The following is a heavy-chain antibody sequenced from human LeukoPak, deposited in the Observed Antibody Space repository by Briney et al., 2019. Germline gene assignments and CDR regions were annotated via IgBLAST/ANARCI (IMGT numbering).Heavy chain of an antibody. J-gene: IGHJ3*02. D-gene: IGHD2-2*01. CDR1: GGTFSSYA. V-gene: IGHV1-69*13. CDR2: IIPIFGTV. CDR3: ASYIVVVPAAHDAFDI. Sequence: SVKVSCKASGGTFSSYAISWVRQAPGQGLEWMGGIIPIFGTVNYAQKFQGRVTITADESTSTAYMELSSLRSEDTAVYYCASYIVVVPAAHDAFDIWGQGTMVTVSS.